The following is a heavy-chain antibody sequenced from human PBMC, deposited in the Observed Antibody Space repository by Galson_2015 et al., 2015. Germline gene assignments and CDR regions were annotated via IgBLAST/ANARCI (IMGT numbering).Heavy chain of an antibody. D-gene: IGHD6-19*01. Sequence: SVKVSCKASGYTFTNYGISWVRQAPGQGLEWMGWISAYNGNTQYAQELQGRVIMTTDTSTSAAYMELRSLTSDDTAVYYCARDRGAVAGCIGYWGQGTLVTVSS. V-gene: IGHV1-18*04. CDR3: ARDRGAVAGCIGY. CDR2: ISAYNGNT. CDR1: GYTFTNYG. J-gene: IGHJ4*02.